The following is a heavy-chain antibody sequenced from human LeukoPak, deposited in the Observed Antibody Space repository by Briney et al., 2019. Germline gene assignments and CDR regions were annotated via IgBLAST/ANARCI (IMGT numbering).Heavy chain of an antibody. CDR1: GYSFNTYW. CDR2: IYPGDSDT. Sequence: GESLKISCQGSGYSFNTYWIGWVRQLPGKGLEWMGIIYPGDSDTRYSPSFQGQVTISADKSISTAYLQWSSLKASDTAMYYCARQVAYYDILTGYSSLWYFDYWGQGTLVTVSS. CDR3: ARQVAYYDILTGYSSLWYFDY. V-gene: IGHV5-51*01. D-gene: IGHD3-9*01. J-gene: IGHJ4*02.